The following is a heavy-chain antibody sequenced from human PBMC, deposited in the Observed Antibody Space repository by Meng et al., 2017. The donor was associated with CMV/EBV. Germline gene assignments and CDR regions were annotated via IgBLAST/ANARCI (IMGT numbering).Heavy chain of an antibody. CDR1: GYTVTGKY. V-gene: IGHV1-2*02. CDR3: ARARLTMVVTPY. CDR2: INPNSGGT. Sequence: KASGYTVTGKYWHWVRQATGQGLEWRRWINPNSGGTNYAQKFQGRVTMTRDTSISTAYMEMSRLRSDDTAVYYCARARLTMVVTPYWGQGTLVTVSS. D-gene: IGHD4-23*01. J-gene: IGHJ4*02.